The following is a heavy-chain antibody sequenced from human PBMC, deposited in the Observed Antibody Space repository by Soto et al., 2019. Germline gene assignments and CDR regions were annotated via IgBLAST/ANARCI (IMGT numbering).Heavy chain of an antibody. CDR3: SRGILV. CDR1: GGSINSGGYC. D-gene: IGHD5-18*01. J-gene: IGHJ4*02. CDR2: ISYGGST. Sequence: QVQLQESGPGLVKPSQTLSLTCTVSGGSINSGGYCWSWIHQHPGKGLDWIGCISYGGSTSYNPSLKSRVTISVDTSKNQFSLKLTSGTAADTAVYYCSRGILVWGQGALITVSS. V-gene: IGHV4-31*03.